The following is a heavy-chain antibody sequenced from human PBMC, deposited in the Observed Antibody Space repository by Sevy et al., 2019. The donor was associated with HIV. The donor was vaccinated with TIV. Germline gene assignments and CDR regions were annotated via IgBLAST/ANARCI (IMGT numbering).Heavy chain of an antibody. V-gene: IGHV3-49*03. Sequence: GGSLRLSCTASGFTFADYAVSWFRQAPGKGLEWVGFIRSKPHGGTTEYAAYVKGRFTISRDDSKSIAYLQMNSLKTEDTAMYYCTRAIDYWGQGALVTVSS. J-gene: IGHJ4*02. CDR1: GFTFADYA. CDR3: TRAIDY. CDR2: IRSKPHGGTT.